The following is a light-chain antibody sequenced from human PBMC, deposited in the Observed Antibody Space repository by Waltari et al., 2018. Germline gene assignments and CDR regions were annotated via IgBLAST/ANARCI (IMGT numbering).Light chain of an antibody. CDR1: QRVSSSY. Sequence: EIVLTQSPGTLSLSPGERATLSCRASQRVSSSYLAWYQQKPGQAPRLLISGASSRATGIPDRFSGSGSGTDFTLAISRLEPEDFAVYYCQQYGTSPAFGQGTKVEIK. CDR2: GAS. CDR3: QQYGTSPA. J-gene: IGKJ1*01. V-gene: IGKV3-20*01.